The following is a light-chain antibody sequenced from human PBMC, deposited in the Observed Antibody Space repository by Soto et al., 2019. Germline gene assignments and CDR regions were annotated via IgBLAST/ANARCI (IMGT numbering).Light chain of an antibody. Sequence: EIVLTQSPGTLSLSPGERATLSCRASQSVSSSFLSWYQQQPGPAPRLLNDGASSRATGIPDRFSGSGSGTEFTLTISRLEAEDFAVYYCQHYGSSPLTFGEGTKVEIK. CDR3: QHYGSSPLT. CDR2: GAS. J-gene: IGKJ1*01. CDR1: QSVSSSF. V-gene: IGKV3-20*01.